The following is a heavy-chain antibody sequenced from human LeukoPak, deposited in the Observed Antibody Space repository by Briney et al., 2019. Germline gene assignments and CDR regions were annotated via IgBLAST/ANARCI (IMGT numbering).Heavy chain of an antibody. CDR1: GFTFSTYG. CDR2: ISYDGSNK. CDR3: AKEKACMTTPHVYYYYGMDV. D-gene: IGHD4-11*01. J-gene: IGHJ6*04. Sequence: PGRSLRLSCAASGFTFSTYGIHWVRQAPGKGLEWVAVISYDGSNKYYADSVKGRFTISRDNSKNTLYLQMNSLRAEDTAVYYCAKEKACMTTPHVYYYYGMDVWGKGTTVTVSS. V-gene: IGHV3-30*18.